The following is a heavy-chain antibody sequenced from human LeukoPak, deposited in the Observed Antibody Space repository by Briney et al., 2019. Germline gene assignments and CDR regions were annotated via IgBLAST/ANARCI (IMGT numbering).Heavy chain of an antibody. V-gene: IGHV1-18*01. J-gene: IGHJ4*02. CDR1: GYTFTSYG. CDR3: ARHHPEVPYYYDSSGYYGIFDY. CDR2: ISAYNGNT. D-gene: IGHD3-22*01. Sequence: GASVKVSCKASGYTFTSYGISWVRQAPGQGLEWMGWISAYNGNTNYAQKLQGRATMTTDTSTSTAYMELRSLRSDDTAVYYCARHHPEVPYYYDSSGYYGIFDYWGQGTLVTVSS.